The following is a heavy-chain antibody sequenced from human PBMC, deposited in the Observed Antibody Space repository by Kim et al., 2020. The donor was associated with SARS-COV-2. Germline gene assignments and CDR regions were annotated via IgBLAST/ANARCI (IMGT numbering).Heavy chain of an antibody. J-gene: IGHJ3*02. CDR2: ISYDGSNK. CDR1: GFTFSSYG. CDR3: AKDLYQLWLYAFDI. D-gene: IGHD5-18*01. V-gene: IGHV3-30*18. Sequence: GGSLRLSCAASGFTFSSYGMHWVRQAPGKGLEWVAVISYDGSNKYYADSVKGRFTISRDNSKNTLYLQMNSLRAEDTAVYYCAKDLYQLWLYAFDIWGQGTMVTVSS.